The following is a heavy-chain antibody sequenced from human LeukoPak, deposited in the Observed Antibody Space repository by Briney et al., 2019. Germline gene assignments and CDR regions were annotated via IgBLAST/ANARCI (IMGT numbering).Heavy chain of an antibody. Sequence: GGSLRLSCAASGFTFSSYAMSWVRQAPGKGLEWVSAISGSGGSTYYADSVKGRFTISRDNSKNTLYLQMNSLRAEDTAVYYCAKGSGSYLGCSGDYWGQGTLLTVSS. J-gene: IGHJ4*02. V-gene: IGHV3-23*01. CDR2: ISGSGGST. CDR3: AKGSGSYLGCSGDY. CDR1: GFTFSSYA. D-gene: IGHD3-10*01.